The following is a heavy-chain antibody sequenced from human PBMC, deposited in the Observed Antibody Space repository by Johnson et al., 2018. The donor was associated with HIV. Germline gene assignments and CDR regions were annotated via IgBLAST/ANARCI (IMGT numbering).Heavy chain of an antibody. V-gene: IGHV3-15*01. D-gene: IGHD3-16*01. CDR1: GLTLRNAW. CDR2: TTREVDGGTT. J-gene: IGHJ3*02. Sequence: VQLVESGGGLVAPGGSLRISCSGSGLTLRNAWMTWVRQASGKRPERVGNTTREVDGGTTDYTAPENGRTPILLDDSKNIHYLQMNNLKAEDTAMYYCATCSDQVLLGGNVFVIWGQGTMVTVSS. CDR3: ATCSDQVLLGGNVFVI.